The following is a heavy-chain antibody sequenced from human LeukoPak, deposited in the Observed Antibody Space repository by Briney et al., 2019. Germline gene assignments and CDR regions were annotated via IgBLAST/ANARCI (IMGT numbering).Heavy chain of an antibody. V-gene: IGHV3-11*04. Sequence: LSLTCTVSGGSISSYYWSWIRQAPGKGLEWVSYISSSGSTIYYADSVKGRFTISRDNAKNSLYLQMNSLRAEDTAVYYCARDRGWLQTFDYWGQGTLVTVSS. CDR3: ARDRGWLQTFDY. D-gene: IGHD5-24*01. CDR1: GGSISSYY. CDR2: ISSSGSTI. J-gene: IGHJ4*02.